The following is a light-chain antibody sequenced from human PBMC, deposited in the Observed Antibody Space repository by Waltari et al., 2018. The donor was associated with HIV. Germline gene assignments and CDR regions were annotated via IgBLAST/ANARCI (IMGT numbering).Light chain of an antibody. CDR3: CSYAGSSTLV. J-gene: IGLJ3*02. CDR2: EGS. V-gene: IGLV2-23*01. CDR1: SSAVGSYNL. Sequence: QSALTQPASVSGSPGQSITISCTGTSSAVGSYNLVAWYQQHPGKAPKLTIYEGSKRPSGVSNRFSGSKSGNTASLTISGLQAEDEADYYCCSYAGSSTLVFGGGTKLTVL.